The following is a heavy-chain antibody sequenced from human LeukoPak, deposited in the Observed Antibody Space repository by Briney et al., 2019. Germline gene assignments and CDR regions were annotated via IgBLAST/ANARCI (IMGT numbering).Heavy chain of an antibody. CDR1: GFTFSSYA. CDR2: ISGSGGST. CDR3: AKGDSSGRYGPNAFDI. V-gene: IGHV3-23*01. Sequence: GGSLRLSCAASGFTFSSYAMSWVRQAPGKGLEWVSAISGSGGSTYYADSVKGRFTISRDNSKNTLYLQMNSLRAEDTAVYYCAKGDSSGRYGPNAFDIWGQGTMVTVSS. D-gene: IGHD6-19*01. J-gene: IGHJ3*02.